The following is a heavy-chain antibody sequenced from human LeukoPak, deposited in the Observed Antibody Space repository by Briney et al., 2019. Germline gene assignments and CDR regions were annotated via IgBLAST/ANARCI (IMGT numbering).Heavy chain of an antibody. V-gene: IGHV3-23*01. Sequence: SGGSLRLSCAASGFIFSSYAMAWFRQFPGKGLEWVSSLTASGGSTYHADSVKGRFTISRDNSESTLYLQMNSLKVEDTAIYYCAKWHTLKLAPTHYWGRGTLVTVSS. J-gene: IGHJ4*02. CDR2: LTASGGST. CDR1: GFIFSSYA. CDR3: AKWHTLKLAPTHY.